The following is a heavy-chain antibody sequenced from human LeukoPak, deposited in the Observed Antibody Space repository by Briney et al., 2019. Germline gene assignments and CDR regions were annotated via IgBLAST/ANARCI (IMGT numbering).Heavy chain of an antibody. CDR1: GFTVSSNY. CDR2: IYSGGST. V-gene: IGHV3-53*01. J-gene: IGHJ3*02. Sequence: GGSLRLSCAASGFTVSSNYMSWVRQAPGKGLEWVSVIYSGGSTYYADSAKGRFTISRDNSKNTLYLQMNSLRAEDTAVYYCARTKYYDFWSAEPDAFDIWGQGTMVTVPS. CDR3: ARTKYYDFWSAEPDAFDI. D-gene: IGHD3-3*01.